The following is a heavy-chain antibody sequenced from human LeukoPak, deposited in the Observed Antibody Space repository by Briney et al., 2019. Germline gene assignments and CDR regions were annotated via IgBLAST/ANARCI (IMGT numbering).Heavy chain of an antibody. V-gene: IGHV3-23*01. D-gene: IGHD2-21*01. Sequence: GGSLRLSCVGFGFTFRSHAMSWVRQAPEKGLEFVSGIYENGGTTYYADSVKGRFSISRDNSKNTLYLQMDSLRGEDTAVYYCAKDFRIGYSAHFDYWGQGALVTVSS. CDR1: GFTFRSHA. J-gene: IGHJ4*02. CDR2: IYENGGTT. CDR3: AKDFRIGYSAHFDY.